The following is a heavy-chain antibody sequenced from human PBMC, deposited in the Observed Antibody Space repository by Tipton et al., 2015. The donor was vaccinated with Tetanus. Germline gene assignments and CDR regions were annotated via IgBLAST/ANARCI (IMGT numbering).Heavy chain of an antibody. J-gene: IGHJ4*02. CDR1: GDSVSRNNAT. Sequence: GLVKPSQTLSLTCVISGDSVSRNNATWNWIRQSPSSGLEWLGRTYYRSKWYNDYAPSVKSRITIKPDTSKNQFSLQLNSMTPEDTAVYFCARESPALDCWGQGILVTVSS. V-gene: IGHV6-1*01. CDR2: TYYRSKWYN. CDR3: ARESPALDC.